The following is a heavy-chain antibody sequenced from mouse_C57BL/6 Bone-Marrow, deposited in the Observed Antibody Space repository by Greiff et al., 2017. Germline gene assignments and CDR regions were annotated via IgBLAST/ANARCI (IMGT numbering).Heavy chain of an antibody. CDR3: ASRFAASWDYYYAMDY. Sequence: EVQLVESGGGLVKPGASLKLSCAASGFTFSDYGMHWVRQAPEKGLEWVAYISSGSSTIYYADTFKGRFTISRDNAKNTPFLQMTRLTSEDTAMYYCASRFAASWDYYYAMDYWGQGTSVTVSS. V-gene: IGHV5-17*01. CDR2: ISSGSSTI. CDR1: GFTFSDYG. J-gene: IGHJ4*01. D-gene: IGHD6-1*01.